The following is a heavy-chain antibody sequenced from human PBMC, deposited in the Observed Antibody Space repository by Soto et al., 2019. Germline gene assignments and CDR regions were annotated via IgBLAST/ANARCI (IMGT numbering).Heavy chain of an antibody. CDR2: IIPIFGTA. D-gene: IGHD6-13*01. CDR3: ARGAGAYYYYGMDV. V-gene: IGHV1-69*13. CDR1: GGTFSSYA. J-gene: IGHJ6*02. Sequence: GASVKVSCKASGGTFSSYAISWVRQAPGQGLEWMGGIIPIFGTANYAQKFRGRVTITADESTSTAYMELSSLRSEDTAVYYCARGAGAYYYYGMDVWAQGTTVPVS.